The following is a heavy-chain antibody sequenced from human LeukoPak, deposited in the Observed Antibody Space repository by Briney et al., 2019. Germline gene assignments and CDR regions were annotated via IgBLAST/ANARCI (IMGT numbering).Heavy chain of an antibody. D-gene: IGHD3-22*01. J-gene: IGHJ4*02. CDR3: ASESSGYFDY. CDR1: GGSISSSSYY. Sequence: KPSETLSLTCTVPGGSISSSSYYWGWIRQPPGKGLEWIGSIYYSGSTYYNPSLKSRVTISVDTSKNQFSLKLSSVTAADTAVYYCASESSGYFDYWGQGTLVTVSS. V-gene: IGHV4-39*07. CDR2: IYYSGST.